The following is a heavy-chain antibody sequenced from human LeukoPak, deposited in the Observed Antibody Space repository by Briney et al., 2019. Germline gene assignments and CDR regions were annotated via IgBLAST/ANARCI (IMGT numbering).Heavy chain of an antibody. Sequence: SGGSLRLSCAASGFTFSSYRMHWVRQAPGKGLVWVSRINSDGSSTSYADSVKGRFTISRDNAKNTLYLQMNSLRAEDTAVYYCAREQLPYGDYAGYFDLWGRGTLVTVSS. CDR2: INSDGSST. V-gene: IGHV3-74*01. D-gene: IGHD4-17*01. CDR3: AREQLPYGDYAGYFDL. J-gene: IGHJ2*01. CDR1: GFTFSSYR.